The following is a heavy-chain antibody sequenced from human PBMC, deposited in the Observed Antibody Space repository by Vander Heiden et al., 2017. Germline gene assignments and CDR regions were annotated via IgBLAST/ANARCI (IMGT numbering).Heavy chain of an antibody. D-gene: IGHD1-26*01. CDR3: ARTIATATKPFNWFDT. J-gene: IGHJ5*02. CDR1: GSTFNNYG. Sequence: QVQLVQSGPEVKKPGSSVQVSCKASGSTFNNYGISWMRQAPGQGLEWVGGIIPFFYTVDYAPKFQGRVTITADESTTTAYMDLSSLTSDDTAVYYCARTIATATKPFNWFDTWGQGTLVTVSS. CDR2: IIPFFYTV. V-gene: IGHV1-69*01.